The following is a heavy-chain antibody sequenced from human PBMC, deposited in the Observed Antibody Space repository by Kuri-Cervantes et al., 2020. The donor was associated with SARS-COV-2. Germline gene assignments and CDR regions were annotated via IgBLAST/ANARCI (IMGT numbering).Heavy chain of an antibody. CDR3: ARGESYYYYYYMDV. Sequence: GESLKISCEVSGFLFSASAIHWVRQGSGKGLEWVGRVRGKANNYATAYAASVKGRFTISRDDSKNMAYLQMNSLKTEDTAVYYCARGESYYYYYYMDVWGKGTTVTVSS. CDR1: GFLFSASA. D-gene: IGHD3-16*01. CDR2: VRGKANNYAT. J-gene: IGHJ6*03. V-gene: IGHV3-73*01.